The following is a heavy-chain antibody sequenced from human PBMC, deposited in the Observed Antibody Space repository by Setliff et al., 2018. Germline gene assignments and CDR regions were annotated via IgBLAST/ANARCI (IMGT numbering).Heavy chain of an antibody. V-gene: IGHV4-4*02. CDR2: IYHSGST. D-gene: IGHD1-26*01. Sequence: SETLSLTCAVSGGSISSSNWWSWVRQPPGKGLEWIGEIYHSGSTNYNPSLKSRVTISVDTSKNQFSLKLSSVTAADTAVYYCARGGVGLAARAGYWGQGTLVTVSS. CDR1: GGSISSSNW. CDR3: ARGGVGLAARAGY. J-gene: IGHJ4*02.